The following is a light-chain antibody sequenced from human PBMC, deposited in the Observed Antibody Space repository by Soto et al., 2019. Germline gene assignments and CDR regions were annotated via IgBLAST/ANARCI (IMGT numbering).Light chain of an antibody. CDR3: LLSQSGAAV. Sequence: QTVVTQEPSLTVSPGGTVTLTCGSSTGAVTSGHCPNWFQQRPGQAPRTLIYDTSNKHSWTPARFSGSLLGGKAALTLSGAQPEDESDYYCLLSQSGAAVFGGGTQLTVL. CDR2: DTS. V-gene: IGLV7-46*01. J-gene: IGLJ2*01. CDR1: TGAVTSGHC.